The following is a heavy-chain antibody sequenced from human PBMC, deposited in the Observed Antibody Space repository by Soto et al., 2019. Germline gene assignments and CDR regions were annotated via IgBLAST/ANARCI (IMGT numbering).Heavy chain of an antibody. J-gene: IGHJ4*02. V-gene: IGHV2-26*01. D-gene: IGHD1-26*01. CDR2: IFSNDEK. CDR3: ARHGRGVGARPLDY. CDR1: GFSLSNARMG. Sequence: QVTLKESGPVLVKPAETLTLTCTVSGFSLSNARMGVSWIRQPPGKALEWLSHIFSNDEKSYSTSLKSRLTIAKDTSKSQVVLTMTNMDPVDTATYYCARHGRGVGARPLDYWGQGTLVTVSS.